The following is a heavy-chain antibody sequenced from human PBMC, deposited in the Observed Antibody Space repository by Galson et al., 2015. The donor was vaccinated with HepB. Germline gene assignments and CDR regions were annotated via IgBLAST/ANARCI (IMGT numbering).Heavy chain of an antibody. J-gene: IGHJ5*02. CDR2: INPNSGGT. Sequence: SVKVSCKASGYTLTGYYMHWVRQAPGQGLEWMGWINPNSGGTNYAQKFQGRVTMTRDTSISTAYMELSRLRSDDTAVYYCARRVRGIAVAGTPGWFDPWGQGTLVTVSS. V-gene: IGHV1-2*02. CDR1: GYTLTGYY. D-gene: IGHD6-19*01. CDR3: ARRVRGIAVAGTPGWFDP.